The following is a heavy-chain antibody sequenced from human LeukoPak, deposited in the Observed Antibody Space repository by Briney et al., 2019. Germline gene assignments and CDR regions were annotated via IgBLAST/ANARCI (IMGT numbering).Heavy chain of an antibody. CDR2: IYYSGST. CDR1: GGSISSSSYY. Sequence: SETPSLTCTVSGGSISSSSYYWGWIRQPPGKGLEWIGSIYYSGSTYYNPSLKSRVTISVDTSKNQFSLKLSSVTAADTAVYYCARAKRVVPAAHNWFDPWGQGTLVTVSS. V-gene: IGHV4-39*07. CDR3: ARAKRVVPAAHNWFDP. D-gene: IGHD2-2*01. J-gene: IGHJ5*02.